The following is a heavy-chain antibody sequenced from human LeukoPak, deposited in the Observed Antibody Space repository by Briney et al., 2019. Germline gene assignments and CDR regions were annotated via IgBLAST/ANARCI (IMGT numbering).Heavy chain of an antibody. D-gene: IGHD5-24*01. J-gene: IGHJ4*02. Sequence: GGSLRLSCAASGFTFSSYSMNWVRQAPGKGPEWVSSISSSSSYIYYADSVKGRFTISRDNAKNTLYLQMNSLRAEDTAVYYCARDGMATLEDWGQGTLVTVSS. CDR2: ISSSSSYI. V-gene: IGHV3-21*01. CDR1: GFTFSSYS. CDR3: ARDGMATLED.